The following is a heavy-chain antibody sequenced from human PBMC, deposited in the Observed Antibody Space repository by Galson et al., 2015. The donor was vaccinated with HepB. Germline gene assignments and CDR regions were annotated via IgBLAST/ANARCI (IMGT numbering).Heavy chain of an antibody. CDR1: GYTFTSYY. Sequence: SVKVSCKASGYTFTSYYMHWVRQAPGQGLEWMGIINPSGGSTSYAQKLQGRVTMTRDTSASTVYMELSSLRSEDTAVYYCARTRSVGVVVVPAADRGQGLDMDVWGQGTTVTVSS. CDR3: ARTRSVGVVVVPAADRGQGLDMDV. J-gene: IGHJ6*02. V-gene: IGHV1-46*04. CDR2: INPSGGST. D-gene: IGHD2-2*01.